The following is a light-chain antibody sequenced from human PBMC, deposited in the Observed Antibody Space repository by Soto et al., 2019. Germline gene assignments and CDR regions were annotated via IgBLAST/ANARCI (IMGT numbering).Light chain of an antibody. CDR1: SXDVGSYNY. J-gene: IGLJ1*01. V-gene: IGLV2-14*01. CDR2: EVS. Sequence: QSVLTQPVSVSGSPGQSITISCAGTSXDVGSYNYVSWYQQHPGKAPKLMIYEVSNRPSGVSSRFSGSKSGNTASLTISGLQAEDEADYYCSSYTSSSTLFGTGTKVNVL. CDR3: SSYTSSSTL.